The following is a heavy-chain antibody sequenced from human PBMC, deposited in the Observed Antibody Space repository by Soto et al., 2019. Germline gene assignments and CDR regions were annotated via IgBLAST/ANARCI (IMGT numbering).Heavy chain of an antibody. CDR2: IRWNGYSI. J-gene: IGHJ6*02. CDR1: GFTFEDYV. CDR3: ARSWSGSTSGRVDV. D-gene: IGHD3-3*01. Sequence: EVQLEESGGGSVHPGRSLRLSCVGSGFTFEDYVMHWVRQAPGKGLEWVAHIRWNGYSIGYGDSVRGRFTISRDNAKNSLYLQMSSLRPEDTGLYYCARSWSGSTSGRVDVWGQGTTVTVSS. V-gene: IGHV3-9*01.